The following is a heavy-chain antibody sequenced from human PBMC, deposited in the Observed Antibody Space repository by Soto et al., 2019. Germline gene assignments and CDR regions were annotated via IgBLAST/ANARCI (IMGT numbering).Heavy chain of an antibody. V-gene: IGHV3-48*02. CDR1: TSTFSRYG. CDR2: ISPSVVRL. J-gene: IGHJ1*01. Sequence: GGSLRLSCGASTSTFSRYGMNWVCQPPGKGLEWISFISPSVVRLYYSDPVRGRFTISRDNAKNSLFLQLNALRDHGTAVYYCVRGGTTVATIGDHWGQGALVPGSS. CDR3: VRGGTTVATIGDH. D-gene: IGHD4-17*01.